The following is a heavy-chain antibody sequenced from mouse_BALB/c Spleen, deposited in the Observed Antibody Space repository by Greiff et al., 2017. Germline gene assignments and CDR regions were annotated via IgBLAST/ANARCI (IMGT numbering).Heavy chain of an antibody. D-gene: IGHD2-1*01. CDR1: GYSITSGYY. Sequence: EVKLMESGPGLVKPSQSLSLTCSVTGYSITSGYYWNWIRQFPGNKLEWMGYISYDGSNNYNPSLKNRISITRDTSKNQFFLKLNSVTTEDTATYYCARGNYLYYFDYWGQGTTLTVSS. CDR3: ARGNYLYYFDY. J-gene: IGHJ2*01. CDR2: ISYDGSN. V-gene: IGHV3-6*02.